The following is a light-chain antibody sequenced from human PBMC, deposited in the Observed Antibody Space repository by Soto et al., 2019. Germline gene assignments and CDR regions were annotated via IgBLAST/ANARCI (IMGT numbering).Light chain of an antibody. V-gene: IGKV3-15*01. Sequence: EIVMTQSPATLSVSPGERATLSCRASQSVSNQLAWYQQKPGQAPRLLIYDASTRATGIPGRFSGSGSGTEFTLTISSLQSEDLAVYYCQQYDKWPPSTFGQGTKVDI. CDR2: DAS. CDR3: QQYDKWPPST. CDR1: QSVSNQ. J-gene: IGKJ1*01.